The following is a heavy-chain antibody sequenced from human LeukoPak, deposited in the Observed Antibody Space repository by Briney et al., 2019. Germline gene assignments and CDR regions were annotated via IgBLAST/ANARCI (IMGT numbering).Heavy chain of an antibody. CDR1: GFTFSSYS. J-gene: IGHJ6*02. V-gene: IGHV3-21*01. CDR3: ARAVAGPFYYYGMDV. CDR2: ISSSSSYI. D-gene: IGHD6-19*01. Sequence: GGSLRLSCAASGFTFSSYSMNWVRQAPGKGLEWVSSISSSSSYIYYADSVKGRFTISRDNAKNSLYLQMSSLRAEDTAVYYCARAVAGPFYYYGMDVWGQGTTVTVSS.